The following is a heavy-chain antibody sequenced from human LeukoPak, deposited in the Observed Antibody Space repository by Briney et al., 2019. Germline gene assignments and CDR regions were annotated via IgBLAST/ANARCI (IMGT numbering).Heavy chain of an antibody. D-gene: IGHD6-6*01. CDR3: ARDPYSSYAFDI. CDR1: GFTFSSYG. J-gene: IGHJ3*02. V-gene: IGHV3-33*01. Sequence: GRSLRLSCVASGFTFSSYGMHWVRQAPGKGLEWVAVIWYDGSNKYYADSVKGRFTISRDNSKNTLYLQMNSLRAEDTAVYYCARDPYSSYAFDIWGQGTMVTVSS. CDR2: IWYDGSNK.